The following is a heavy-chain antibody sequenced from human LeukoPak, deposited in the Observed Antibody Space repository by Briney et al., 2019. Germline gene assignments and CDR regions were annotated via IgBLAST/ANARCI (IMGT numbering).Heavy chain of an antibody. CDR1: GYTFTSYD. J-gene: IGHJ4*02. Sequence: GASVKVSCKASGYTFTSYDINWVRQATGQGLEWMGWMNPNSGSTGYAQKFQGRVTITRNTSMSTAYMELSGLRSEDTAVYYCARGRSTGYPYYFEYWGRGTLVTVSS. CDR3: ARGRSTGYPYYFEY. D-gene: IGHD5-12*01. V-gene: IGHV1-8*03. CDR2: MNPNSGST.